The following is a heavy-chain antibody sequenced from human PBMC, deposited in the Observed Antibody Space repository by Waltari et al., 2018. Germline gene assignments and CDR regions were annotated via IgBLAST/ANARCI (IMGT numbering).Heavy chain of an antibody. D-gene: IGHD6-13*01. CDR3: ARHRKQHLYYYYMDV. CDR2: IYYSGST. J-gene: IGHJ6*03. Sequence: QLQLQESGPGLVKPSETLSLTCTVSGGSISSSSYYWGWIRHPPGKGLEWIGSIYYSGSTYYNPSLKSRVTISVDTSKNQFSLKLSSVTAADTAVYYCARHRKQHLYYYYMDVWGKGTTVTVSS. CDR1: GGSISSSSYY. V-gene: IGHV4-39*01.